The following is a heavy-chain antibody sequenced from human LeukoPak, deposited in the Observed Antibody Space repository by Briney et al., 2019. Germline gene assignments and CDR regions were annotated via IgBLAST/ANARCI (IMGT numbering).Heavy chain of an antibody. V-gene: IGHV3-23*01. CDR3: AKAHYYYDSSGYYREYYFDY. CDR1: GFTFSSYA. D-gene: IGHD3-22*01. CDR2: ISGSGGST. Sequence: GGSLRLSCAASGFTFSSYAMSWVRQAPGKGLEWVSAISGSGGSTYYADSVKGRFTISRDNSKNTLYLQMNSLRAEDTAVYYCAKAHYYYDSSGYYREYYFDYWGQGTLVTVSS. J-gene: IGHJ4*02.